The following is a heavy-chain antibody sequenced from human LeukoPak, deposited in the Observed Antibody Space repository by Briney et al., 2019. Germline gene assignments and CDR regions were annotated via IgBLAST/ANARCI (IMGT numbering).Heavy chain of an antibody. CDR2: ISGSGGNI. CDR1: GFTFSSYP. Sequence: GGSLRLSCAASGFTFSSYPMNWVHQAPGKGLEWVSAISGSGGNIYYAASVKGRFTISKDNSKNTLYLHMNSLRAEDTAVYYCAKRDYWGQGTLVTVSS. CDR3: AKRDY. V-gene: IGHV3-23*01. J-gene: IGHJ4*02.